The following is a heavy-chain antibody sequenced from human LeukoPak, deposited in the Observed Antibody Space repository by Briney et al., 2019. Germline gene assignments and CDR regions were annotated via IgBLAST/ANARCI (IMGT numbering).Heavy chain of an antibody. CDR3: ARMRATITMVRGGITRELDY. Sequence: GSLRLSCDTSGFTFWSYCMSWVRQAPGNGLDWVGWINPNSGDTNYAQKFQGRDTMTRDTSISPAYMELSRLRSDDTAVYYCARMRATITMVRGGITRELDYWGQGTLGNGSS. CDR2: INPNSGDT. D-gene: IGHD3-10*01. CDR1: GFTFWSYC. J-gene: IGHJ4*03. V-gene: IGHV1-2*02.